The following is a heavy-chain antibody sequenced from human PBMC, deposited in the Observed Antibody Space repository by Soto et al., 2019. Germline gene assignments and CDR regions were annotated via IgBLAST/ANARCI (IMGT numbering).Heavy chain of an antibody. J-gene: IGHJ6*02. CDR3: ARGGSGAYRDLYYYYGMDV. CDR2: ISSSSSTI. D-gene: IGHD3-10*01. Sequence: PGGSLRLSCAASGFTFSSYSMNWVRQAPGKGLEWVSYISSSSSTIYYADSVKGRFTISRDNAKNSLYLQMNSLRDEDTAVYYCARGGSGAYRDLYYYYGMDVWGQGTTVTVSS. CDR1: GFTFSSYS. V-gene: IGHV3-48*02.